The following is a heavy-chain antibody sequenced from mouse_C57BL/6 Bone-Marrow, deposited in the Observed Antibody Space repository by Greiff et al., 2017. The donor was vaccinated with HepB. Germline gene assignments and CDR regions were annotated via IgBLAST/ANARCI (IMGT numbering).Heavy chain of an antibody. CDR3: ASKGDYYGSSYWYFDV. V-gene: IGHV1-59*01. J-gene: IGHJ1*03. Sequence: QVQLQQSGAELVRPGTSVKLSCKASGYTFTSYWMHWVKQRPGQGLEWIGVIDPSDSYTNYNQKFKGKATLTVDTSSSTAYMQLSSRTSEDSAVYYCASKGDYYGSSYWYFDVWGTGTTVTVSS. CDR2: IDPSDSYT. D-gene: IGHD1-1*01. CDR1: GYTFTSYW.